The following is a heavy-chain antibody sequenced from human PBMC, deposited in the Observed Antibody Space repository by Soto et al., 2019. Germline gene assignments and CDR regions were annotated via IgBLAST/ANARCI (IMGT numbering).Heavy chain of an antibody. V-gene: IGHV3-23*01. CDR3: TKGTWLDI. CDR1: GFTFGSHD. D-gene: IGHD6-19*01. Sequence: EVQLLESGGGLEQSGGSLRLSCAASGFTFGSHDMSWVRQAPGKALEWVSSISVSDPGTYYADSVKGRFTTSRDISKNTLFLQMDSLRAEDTALYYCTKGTWLDIWGQGTMVTVSS. CDR2: ISVSDPGT. J-gene: IGHJ3*02.